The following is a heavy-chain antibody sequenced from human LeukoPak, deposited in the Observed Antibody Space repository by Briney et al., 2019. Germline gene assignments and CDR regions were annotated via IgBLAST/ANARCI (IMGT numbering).Heavy chain of an antibody. V-gene: IGHV4-39*07. J-gene: IGHJ6*03. Sequence: SETLSLTCTVSGGSISSSSYYWGWIRQPPGKGLEWIGSIYYSGSTNYNPSLKSRVTISVDTSKNQFSLKLSSVTAADTAVYYCAAGRFSYYYMDVWGKGTTVTVSS. CDR2: IYYSGST. CDR3: AAGRFSYYYMDV. D-gene: IGHD3-10*01. CDR1: GGSISSSSYY.